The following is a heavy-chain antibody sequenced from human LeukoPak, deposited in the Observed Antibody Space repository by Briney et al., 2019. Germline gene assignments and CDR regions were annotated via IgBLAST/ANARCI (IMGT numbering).Heavy chain of an antibody. Sequence: SETLSLTCAVYGGSFSGYYWSWIRQPPGKGLEWIGEINHSGSTNYNPSLKSRFTISVDTSKNQFSLKLSSVTAADTAVYYCARHAYGSGSYYSRYYYYYGMDVWGQGTTVTVSS. D-gene: IGHD3-10*01. CDR1: GGSFSGYY. CDR2: INHSGST. CDR3: ARHAYGSGSYYSRYYYYYGMDV. V-gene: IGHV4-34*01. J-gene: IGHJ6*02.